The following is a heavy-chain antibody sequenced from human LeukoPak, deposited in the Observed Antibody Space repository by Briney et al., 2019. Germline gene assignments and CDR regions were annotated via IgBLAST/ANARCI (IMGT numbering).Heavy chain of an antibody. J-gene: IGHJ4*02. Sequence: GASVKVSCKASGYAFTGYYMHWVRQAPGQGLEWMGRINPNSGGTNYAQKFQGRVTMTRDTSISTTYMELGRLRSDDTAVYYCARTPIDTYSSSAGPFDYWGQGTLVTVSS. V-gene: IGHV1-2*06. CDR3: ARTPIDTYSSSAGPFDY. CDR2: INPNSGGT. D-gene: IGHD6-6*01. CDR1: GYAFTGYY.